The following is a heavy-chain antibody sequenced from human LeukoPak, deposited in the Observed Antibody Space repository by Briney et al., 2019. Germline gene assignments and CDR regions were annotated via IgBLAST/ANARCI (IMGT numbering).Heavy chain of an antibody. J-gene: IGHJ3*02. V-gene: IGHV1-46*01. CDR2: INPSGGST. Sequence: ASVKVSCKASGYTFTSYYMHWVRQAPGQGLEWMGIINPSGGSTSYAQKFQGRVTMTRDTSTSTVYMELSSLRSEDTAMYYCASGDPRSAVAGLHDAFDIWGQGTMVTVSS. CDR3: ASGDPRSAVAGLHDAFDI. CDR1: GYTFTSYY. D-gene: IGHD6-19*01.